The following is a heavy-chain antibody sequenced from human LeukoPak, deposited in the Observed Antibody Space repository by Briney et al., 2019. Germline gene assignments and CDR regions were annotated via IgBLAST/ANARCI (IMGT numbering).Heavy chain of an antibody. J-gene: IGHJ4*02. CDR1: GGTFSSYA. Sequence: SVKVSCKASGGTFSSYAISWVRQAPGQGLEWMGGIIPIFGTANYAQKFQGRVTITADESTSTAYMELSSLRSEDTAVYYCARERTYYDILTGSSGGYYFDYWGQGTLVTVSS. V-gene: IGHV1-69*13. CDR3: ARERTYYDILTGSSGGYYFDY. D-gene: IGHD3-9*01. CDR2: IIPIFGTA.